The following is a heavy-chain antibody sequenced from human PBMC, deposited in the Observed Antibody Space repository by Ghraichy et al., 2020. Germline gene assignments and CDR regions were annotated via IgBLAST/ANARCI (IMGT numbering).Heavy chain of an antibody. CDR1: GFTFSSYE. D-gene: IGHD3-3*01. J-gene: IGHJ4*02. Sequence: LSLTCVASGFTFSSYEMNWVRQAPGKGLEWPSYIGRGGNTIYYADSVKGRFTISRDNAKNSLYLQMNSLRAEDTALYYCSREAAYDFWSGWDYWGQGTLVTVSS. CDR3: SREAAYDFWSGWDY. CDR2: IGRGGNTI. V-gene: IGHV3-48*03.